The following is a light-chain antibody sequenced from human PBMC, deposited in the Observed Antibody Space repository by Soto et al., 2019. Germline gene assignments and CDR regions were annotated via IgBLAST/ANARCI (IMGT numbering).Light chain of an antibody. J-gene: IGKJ1*01. CDR1: QSISSY. CDR3: QQSYNTPWT. CDR2: AAS. V-gene: IGKV1-39*01. Sequence: DIQMTQSPSSLSASVGDRVTITCLASQSISSYLHWYQQKPGKAPKLLIYAASSLQSGVPSRFSGSGSGTDFTLTISSLQPEDFATYYCQQSYNTPWTFGQGTKVDIK.